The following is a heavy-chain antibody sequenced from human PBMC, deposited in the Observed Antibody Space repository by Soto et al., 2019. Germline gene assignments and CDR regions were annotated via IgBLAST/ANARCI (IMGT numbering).Heavy chain of an antibody. CDR3: ASTGIAVAGAAPGFDY. D-gene: IGHD6-19*01. Sequence: VQMLESGGGLVQPGGSLRLSCAASGFTFSSYAMSWVRQAPGKGLEWVSAISGSGGSTYYADSVKGRFTISRDNSKNTLYLQMNSLRAEDTAVYYCASTGIAVAGAAPGFDYWGQGTLVTVSS. CDR1: GFTFSSYA. CDR2: ISGSGGST. J-gene: IGHJ4*02. V-gene: IGHV3-23*01.